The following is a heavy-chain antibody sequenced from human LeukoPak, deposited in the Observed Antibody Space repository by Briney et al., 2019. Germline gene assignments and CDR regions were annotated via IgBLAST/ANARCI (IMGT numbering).Heavy chain of an antibody. CDR3: ARVKYYYDSSGYYRIYYFDY. V-gene: IGHV4-59*01. J-gene: IGHJ4*02. Sequence: SETLSLTCTVPGGPISSYYWSWIRQPPGKGLEWIGYIYYSGSTNYNPSLKSRVTISVDTSKNQFSLKLSSVTAADTAVYYCARVKYYYDSSGYYRIYYFDYWGQGTLVTVSS. D-gene: IGHD3-22*01. CDR2: IYYSGST. CDR1: GGPISSYY.